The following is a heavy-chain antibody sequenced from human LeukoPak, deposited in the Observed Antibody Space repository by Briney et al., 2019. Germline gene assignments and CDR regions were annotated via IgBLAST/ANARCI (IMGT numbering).Heavy chain of an antibody. Sequence: GGSLRLSCAASGFTFSSYSMNWVRQAPGKGLEWVAVISYDGSNKYYADSVKGRFTISRDNSKNTLYLQMNSLRAEDTAVYYCANDPHCGGDCYRHYWGQGTLVTVSS. CDR2: ISYDGSNK. V-gene: IGHV3-30*18. J-gene: IGHJ4*02. CDR3: ANDPHCGGDCYRHY. D-gene: IGHD2-21*02. CDR1: GFTFSSYS.